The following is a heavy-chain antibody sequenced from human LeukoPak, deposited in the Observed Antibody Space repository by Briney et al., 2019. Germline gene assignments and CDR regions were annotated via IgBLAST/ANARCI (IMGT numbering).Heavy chain of an antibody. Sequence: ETLSLTCTVSGGSISSGSYYWGWVRQAPGKGLEWVSYISSSSSIIYYADSVKGRFTISRDNAKNSLYLQMNSLRAEDTAVYYCARDSGCGGDCYAFDIWGQGTMVTVSS. D-gene: IGHD2-21*01. CDR1: GGSISSGSYY. CDR2: ISSSSSII. V-gene: IGHV3-48*01. J-gene: IGHJ3*02. CDR3: ARDSGCGGDCYAFDI.